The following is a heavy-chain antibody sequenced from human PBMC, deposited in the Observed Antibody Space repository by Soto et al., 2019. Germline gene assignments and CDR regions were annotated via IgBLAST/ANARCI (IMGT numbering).Heavy chain of an antibody. J-gene: IGHJ6*03. V-gene: IGHV3-23*01. CDR3: AKDPFPYSSSWSTPGYYMDV. CDR2: ISGSGGST. Sequence: EVQLLESGGGLVQPGGSLRLSCATSGFTFSSYAMSWVRQAPGKGLEWVSAISGSGGSTYYADSVKGRFTISRDNPKNTLYLQMNSLRAEDTAVYYCAKDPFPYSSSWSTPGYYMDVWGKGTTVTVSS. D-gene: IGHD6-13*01. CDR1: GFTFSSYA.